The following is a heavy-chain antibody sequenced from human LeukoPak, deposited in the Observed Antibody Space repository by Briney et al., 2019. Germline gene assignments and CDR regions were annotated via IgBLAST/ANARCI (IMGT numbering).Heavy chain of an antibody. CDR2: IKSKTDRGTT. CDR1: GFTFSNAW. CDR3: TTVVVVPARFDP. Sequence: GGSLRLSCAASGFTFSNAWMSWVRQAPGKGLEWVGRIKSKTDRGTTDYAAPVKGRFTISRNDSKNTLYLQMNSLKTEDTAAYYCTTVVVVPARFDPWGQGTLVTVSS. V-gene: IGHV3-15*01. D-gene: IGHD2-2*01. J-gene: IGHJ5*02.